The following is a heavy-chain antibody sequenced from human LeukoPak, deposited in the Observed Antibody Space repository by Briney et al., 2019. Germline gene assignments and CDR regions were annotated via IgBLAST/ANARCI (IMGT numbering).Heavy chain of an antibody. CDR1: GFTFSNYA. D-gene: IGHD3-22*01. J-gene: IGHJ2*01. V-gene: IGHV3-30*02. CDR2: IRYDGSNK. Sequence: GGSLRLSCEASGFTFSNYAIHWVRQAPGKGLEWVAFIRYDGSNKYYVESVKGRFTISRDNSKNTLYLQMNSLRAEDTAVYYCANPSLYYYDTSGYYRYWYFDLWGRGTLVTVSS. CDR3: ANPSLYYYDTSGYYRYWYFDL.